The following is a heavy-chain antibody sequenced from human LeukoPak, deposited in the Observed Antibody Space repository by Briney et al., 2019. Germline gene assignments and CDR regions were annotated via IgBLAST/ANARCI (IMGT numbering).Heavy chain of an antibody. D-gene: IGHD6-13*01. J-gene: IGHJ4*02. CDR1: GGSISNYY. Sequence: SETLSLTCTVSGGSISNYYWSWIRQPAGKGLEWIGRIYTSGSTNYNPSLKSRVTMSVDTSNNQFSLRLSSVTAADTAVYYCARESGASAGADYWGQGTLATVSS. CDR2: IYTSGST. CDR3: ARESGASAGADY. V-gene: IGHV4-4*07.